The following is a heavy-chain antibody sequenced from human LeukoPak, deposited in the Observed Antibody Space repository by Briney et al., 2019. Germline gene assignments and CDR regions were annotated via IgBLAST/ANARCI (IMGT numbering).Heavy chain of an antibody. CDR1: GFTFSSYA. Sequence: GGSLRLSCAASGFTFSSYAPHWVRQAPGKGLEWVAFIRYDESNKYYADSVKGRFTISRDNSKNTLYLLMNSLRAEDTAMYYCTKDRTGASASWGQGTLVTVSS. J-gene: IGHJ5*02. CDR2: IRYDESNK. V-gene: IGHV3-30*02. D-gene: IGHD2-8*02. CDR3: TKDRTGASAS.